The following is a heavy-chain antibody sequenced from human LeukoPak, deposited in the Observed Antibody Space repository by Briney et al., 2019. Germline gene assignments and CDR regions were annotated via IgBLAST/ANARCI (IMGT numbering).Heavy chain of an antibody. Sequence: GGSLRLSCAASGFTFSSYAMNWVRQAPGKGLEWVSAVRGSDAGTSYADSVKGRFTISRVNSKNTLYLQMNSLRAEDTAVYYCAKNRSGSYYSGSDYWGQGTLVTVSS. V-gene: IGHV3-23*01. D-gene: IGHD1-26*01. CDR1: GFTFSSYA. J-gene: IGHJ4*02. CDR2: VRGSDAGT. CDR3: AKNRSGSYYSGSDY.